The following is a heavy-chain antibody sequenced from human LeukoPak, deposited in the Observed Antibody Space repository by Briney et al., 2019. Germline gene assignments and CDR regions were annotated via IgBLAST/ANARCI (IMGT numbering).Heavy chain of an antibody. CDR1: GFTFSDYD. Sequence: PGGSLRLSCAASGFTFSDYDMSWIRQAPGKGLEWVAVIWHDGSNKYYADSVKGRFTISRDNSKNTLYLEMNSLRAEDTAVYYCANNFDYWGQGTLVTVSS. V-gene: IGHV3-33*08. CDR3: ANNFDY. J-gene: IGHJ4*02. CDR2: IWHDGSNK.